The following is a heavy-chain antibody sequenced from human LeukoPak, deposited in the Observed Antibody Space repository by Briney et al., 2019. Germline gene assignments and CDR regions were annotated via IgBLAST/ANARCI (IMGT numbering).Heavy chain of an antibody. V-gene: IGHV4-34*01. J-gene: IGHJ6*02. D-gene: IGHD2-2*01. CDR3: ASLIVVVPAAKIYGMDV. CDR1: GGSFSGYY. CDR2: INHSGST. Sequence: KASETLSLTCAVYGGSFSGYYWSWIRQPPGKGLEWIGEINHSGSTNYNPSLKSRVTISVDTSKNQFSLKLSSVTAADTAVYYCASLIVVVPAAKIYGMDVWGQGTTVTVSS.